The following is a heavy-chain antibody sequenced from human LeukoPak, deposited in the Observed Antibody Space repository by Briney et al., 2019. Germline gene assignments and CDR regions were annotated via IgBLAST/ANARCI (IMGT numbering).Heavy chain of an antibody. CDR3: ARGVEQWLVRGKYYYYYGMDV. CDR2: INHSGST. CDR1: GGSFSGYY. J-gene: IGHJ6*02. D-gene: IGHD6-19*01. V-gene: IGHV4-34*01. Sequence: PSETLSLTCAVYGGSFSGYYWSWIRQPPGKGLEWIGEINHSGSTNYNPSLKSRVTISVDTSKNQFSLKLSSVTAADTAVYYCARGVEQWLVRGKYYYYYGMDVWGQGTTVTVSS.